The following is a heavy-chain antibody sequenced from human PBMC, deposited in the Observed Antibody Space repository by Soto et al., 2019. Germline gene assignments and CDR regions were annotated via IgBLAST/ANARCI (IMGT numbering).Heavy chain of an antibody. V-gene: IGHV3-33*01. D-gene: IGHD3-16*01. CDR2: IWYDGSNK. J-gene: IGHJ3*02. CDR1: GFTFSSYG. CDR3: ARDPQSPYDYVGGARRADAFDI. Sequence: GGSLRLSCAASGFTFSSYGMHWVRQAPGKGLEWVAVIWYDGSNKYYADSVKGRFTISRDNSKNTLYLQMNSLRAEDTAVYYCARDPQSPYDYVGGARRADAFDIWGQGTMVTVSS.